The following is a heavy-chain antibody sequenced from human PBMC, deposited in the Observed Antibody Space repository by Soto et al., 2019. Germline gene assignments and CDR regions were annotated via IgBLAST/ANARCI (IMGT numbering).Heavy chain of an antibody. CDR3: ANRGGTTFYYYYGMDV. J-gene: IGHJ6*02. V-gene: IGHV1-69*13. CDR1: GYTFTSYG. CDR2: IIPIFGTA. Sequence: QVQLVQSGAEVKKPGASVKVSCKASGYTFTSYGISWVRQAPGQGLEWMGGIIPIFGTANYAQKFQGRVTITADESTSTAYMELSSLRSEDTAVYYCANRGGTTFYYYYGMDVWGQGTTVTVSS. D-gene: IGHD1-1*01.